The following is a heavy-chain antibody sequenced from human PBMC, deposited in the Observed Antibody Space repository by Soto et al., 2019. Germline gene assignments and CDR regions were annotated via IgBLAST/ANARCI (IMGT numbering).Heavy chain of an antibody. CDR3: ARGSPSRSGTNY. Sequence: ASVKVSCKASGYTFTKYHIHWVRQAPGQGLEWMGMINPSGGNTTYAQKFQGRLTMTRDTSTSTVYMELSSLTSEETAVFYCARGSPSRSGTNYWGQGTLVTVSS. J-gene: IGHJ4*02. D-gene: IGHD6-13*01. CDR1: GYTFTKYH. CDR2: INPSGGNT. V-gene: IGHV1-46*01.